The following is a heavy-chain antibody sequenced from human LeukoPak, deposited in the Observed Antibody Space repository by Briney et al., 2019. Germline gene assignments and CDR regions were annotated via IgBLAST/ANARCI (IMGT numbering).Heavy chain of an antibody. CDR3: TKHRVGDVTYADAFDI. CDR1: GFTFSSYA. V-gene: IGHV3-23*01. J-gene: IGHJ3*02. D-gene: IGHD3-16*01. Sequence: PGGSLRLSCAASGFTFSSYAMSWVRQTPGKGLEWVSGISGGDDSTYYADSVKGRFTISRDNSKNTVYLQMSSLRADDTAVYYCTKHRVGDVTYADAFDIWGQGTMVTVSS. CDR2: ISGGDDST.